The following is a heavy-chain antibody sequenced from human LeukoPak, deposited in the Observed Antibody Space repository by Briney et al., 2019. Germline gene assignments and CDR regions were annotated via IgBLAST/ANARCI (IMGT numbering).Heavy chain of an antibody. CDR2: IKQDGSEK. CDR3: ARHAPYGSGSYYRFLGYYYYGMDV. CDR1: GSTFSSYW. J-gene: IGHJ6*04. Sequence: GGSLRLSCAASGSTFSSYWMSWVRQAPGKGLEWVANIKQDGSEKYYVDSVKGRFTISRDNAKNSLYLQMNSLRAEDTAVYYCARHAPYGSGSYYRFLGYYYYGMDVWGKGTTVTVSS. V-gene: IGHV3-7*03. D-gene: IGHD3-10*01.